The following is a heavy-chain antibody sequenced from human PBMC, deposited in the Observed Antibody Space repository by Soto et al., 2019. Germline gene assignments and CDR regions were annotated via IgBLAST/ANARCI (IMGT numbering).Heavy chain of an antibody. V-gene: IGHV3-66*01. CDR2: ITGGGNT. J-gene: IGHJ6*02. Sequence: EVQLVESGGGLVQPGGSLRLSCAASGFYVNVNYMSWVRQAPGKGLEWVSDITGGGNTHYADFVKGRFTISRDDSNSTVSLLMNSLRADDTAVYYCARENYYYGMDVWGQGTTVTVSS. CDR1: GFYVNVNY. CDR3: ARENYYYGMDV.